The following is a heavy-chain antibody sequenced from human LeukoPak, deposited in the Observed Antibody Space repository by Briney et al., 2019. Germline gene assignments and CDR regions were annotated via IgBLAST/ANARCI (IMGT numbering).Heavy chain of an antibody. CDR2: FDPKHGET. Sequence: ASVKVSCKVSGYTFTELSMHWVRQAPGKGLEWMGGFDPKHGETIYAQKFQGRVTMTEDTSTDTAYMELSSLRSEDTAVYYCATETAAGNDAFDIWGQGTMVTVSS. D-gene: IGHD6-13*01. CDR3: ATETAAGNDAFDI. J-gene: IGHJ3*02. CDR1: GYTFTELS. V-gene: IGHV1-24*01.